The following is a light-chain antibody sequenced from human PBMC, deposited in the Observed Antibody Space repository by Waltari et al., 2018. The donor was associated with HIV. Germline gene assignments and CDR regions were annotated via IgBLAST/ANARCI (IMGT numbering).Light chain of an antibody. J-gene: IGLJ2*01. CDR2: STN. V-gene: IGLV7-43*01. CDR1: SGAVTNDYY. Sequence: QTVVTQEPSLTVSPGGTVTLTCASSSGAVTNDYYPNWFQQKPGQVPRALIFSTNNRHSWTPDRLSGSRLGGKASLTLSGVQPDDEADYYCLLYYGGAEGELVGSGTKLTVL. CDR3: LLYYGGAEGEL.